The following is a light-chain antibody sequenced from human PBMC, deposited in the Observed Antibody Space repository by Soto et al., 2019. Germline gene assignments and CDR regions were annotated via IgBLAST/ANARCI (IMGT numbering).Light chain of an antibody. Sequence: AVVTQEPSLTVSPGGTVTLTCGSSTGPVTSGHFPYWFQQKPAQAPRTLIYDTNNKHSWTPARFSGSLLGGKAALTLSGALPEDEADYYCLLSYSGGDVVFGGGTKLTVL. V-gene: IGLV7-46*01. CDR3: LLSYSGGDVV. CDR1: TGPVTSGHF. J-gene: IGLJ2*01. CDR2: DTN.